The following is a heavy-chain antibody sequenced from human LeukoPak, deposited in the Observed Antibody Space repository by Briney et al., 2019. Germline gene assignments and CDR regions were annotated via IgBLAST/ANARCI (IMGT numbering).Heavy chain of an antibody. J-gene: IGHJ4*02. Sequence: SETLPLTCTVSGGSISSYYWSWIRQPAGKGLEWIGRIYTSGTTHYNPSLKSRVTMSVDTSKNQFSLKLSSVTAADTAVYYCARLSTVTTSFDYWGQGTLVTVSS. CDR2: IYTSGTT. V-gene: IGHV4-4*07. CDR1: GGSISSYY. CDR3: ARLSTVTTSFDY. D-gene: IGHD4-17*01.